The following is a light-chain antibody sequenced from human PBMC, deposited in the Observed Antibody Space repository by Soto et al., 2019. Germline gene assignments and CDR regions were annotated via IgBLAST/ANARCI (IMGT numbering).Light chain of an antibody. CDR2: GAS. CDR1: QSVSSSY. V-gene: IGKV3-20*01. Sequence: EMVLTQSPGTLSLSPGERATLSCRASQSVSSSYLAWYQQKPGQAPRLLIYGASIRATGIPDRFIGSGSGTDFTLTISRLEPEDFAVYYCQQFGGSPRTFGQGTRVEIK. J-gene: IGKJ1*01. CDR3: QQFGGSPRT.